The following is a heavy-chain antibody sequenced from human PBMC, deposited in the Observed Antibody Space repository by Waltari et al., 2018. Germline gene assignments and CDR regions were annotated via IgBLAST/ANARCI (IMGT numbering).Heavy chain of an antibody. CDR2: IYTSGST. V-gene: IGHV4-4*07. CDR3: ARDENLGYCSSTSCYGYYMDV. D-gene: IGHD2-2*01. J-gene: IGHJ6*03. CDR1: GGSISSYY. Sequence: QVQLQESGPGLVKPSETLSLTCTVSGGSISSYYWSWIRQPAGKGLEWIGRIYTSGSTNYTPSLKSRVTMSVDTSKNQFSLKLSSVTAADTAVYYCARDENLGYCSSTSCYGYYMDVWGKGTTVTVSS.